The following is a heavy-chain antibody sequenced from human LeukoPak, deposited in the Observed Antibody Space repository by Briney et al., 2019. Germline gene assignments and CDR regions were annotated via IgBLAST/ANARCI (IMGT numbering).Heavy chain of an antibody. V-gene: IGHV1-69*04. CDR1: GGTFSSYA. Sequence: SSVKVTCKASGGTFSSYAISWVRQAPGQGLEWMGRIIPILGIANYAQKFQGRVTITADKSTSTAYMELSSLRSEDTAVYYCAALGATRGPPIDYWGQGTLVTVSS. D-gene: IGHD1-26*01. J-gene: IGHJ4*02. CDR2: IIPILGIA. CDR3: AALGATRGPPIDY.